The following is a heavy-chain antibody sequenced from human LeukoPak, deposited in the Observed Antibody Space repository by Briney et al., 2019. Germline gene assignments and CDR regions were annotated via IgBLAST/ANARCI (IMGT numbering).Heavy chain of an antibody. J-gene: IGHJ2*01. Sequence: ASVRVSCKPSGYTFSGFYIHWVRQAPGQGLEWMGWISPNIGGTDYAQRFQGRVTMTRDTSISTAYMELSSLRSDDTAVYYCAIQPWGSGNNWYFDLWGRGTLVTVSS. CDR1: GYTFSGFY. CDR3: AIQPWGSGNNWYFDL. V-gene: IGHV1-2*02. CDR2: ISPNIGGT. D-gene: IGHD7-27*01.